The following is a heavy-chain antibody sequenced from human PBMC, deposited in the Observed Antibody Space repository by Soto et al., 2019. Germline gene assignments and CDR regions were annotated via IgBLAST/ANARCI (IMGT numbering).Heavy chain of an antibody. CDR2: INHSGGP. Sequence: SETLSLTCAVSGESFSGYYWSWFRQPPGKGLEWIGEINHSGGPNSNPSLKSRVTMSVDKSKNQFSLRLSSVTAADTALYFCARVSKDASGYYYGAFDIWGQGTMVTVSS. CDR3: ARVSKDASGYYYGAFDI. D-gene: IGHD3-22*01. J-gene: IGHJ3*02. V-gene: IGHV4-34*01. CDR1: GESFSGYY.